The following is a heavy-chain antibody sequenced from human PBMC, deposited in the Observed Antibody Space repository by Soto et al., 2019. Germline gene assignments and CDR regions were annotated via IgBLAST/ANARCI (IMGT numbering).Heavy chain of an antibody. CDR2: IYYSGST. J-gene: IGHJ4*02. CDR3: ARRSYSSGWYYFDY. V-gene: IGHV4-59*08. Sequence: SETLSLTCTVSGGSISSYYWSWIRQPPGKGLEWIGYIYYSGSTNYNPSLKSRVTISVDTSKNQFSLKLSSVTAADTAVYYCARRSYSSGWYYFDYWGQGTLVTVSS. D-gene: IGHD6-19*01. CDR1: GGSISSYY.